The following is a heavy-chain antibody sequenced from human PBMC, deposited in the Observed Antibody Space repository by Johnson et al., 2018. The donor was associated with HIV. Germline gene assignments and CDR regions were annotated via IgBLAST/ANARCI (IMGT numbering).Heavy chain of an antibody. CDR3: AKVIARSNYYGSGSYRDPGAFDI. CDR1: GFTFDDYA. D-gene: IGHD3-10*01. V-gene: IGHV3-9*01. Sequence: VQLVESGGGLVQPGRSLRLSCAASGFTFDDYAMHWVRQAPGKGLEWVSGISWNRRSIGYADSVTGRFTISRDNAKHSLYLQMNSLRAEDTAVYYCAKVIARSNYYGSGSYRDPGAFDIWGQGTMVTVSS. J-gene: IGHJ3*02. CDR2: ISWNRRSI.